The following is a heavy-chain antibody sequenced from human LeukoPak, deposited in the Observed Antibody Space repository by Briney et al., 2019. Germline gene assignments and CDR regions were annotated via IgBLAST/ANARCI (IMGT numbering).Heavy chain of an antibody. D-gene: IGHD3-3*01. J-gene: IGHJ6*02. CDR2: IIPIFGTA. Sequence: SVKVSCKASGGTFSSYAISWVRQAPGQGLEWMGGIIPIFGTASYAQKFQGRVTITADESTSTAYMELSSLRSEDTAVYYCARGGYDFVYYYYGMDVWGQGTTVTVSS. CDR3: ARGGYDFVYYYYGMDV. V-gene: IGHV1-69*01. CDR1: GGTFSSYA.